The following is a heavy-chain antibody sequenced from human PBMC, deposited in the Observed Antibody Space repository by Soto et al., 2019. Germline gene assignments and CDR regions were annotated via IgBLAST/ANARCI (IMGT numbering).Heavy chain of an antibody. D-gene: IGHD2-2*01. Sequence: SETLSLTCTVSGDSIISSNYYWAWIRQSPGKGLEWIGNMYYSGSTYYNLSLKTRVTMSVDTSKNQFSLKISSVTAADTSVYYCARIVVIPAATDYYNYYGMDVWGQGTTVTVSS. CDR2: MYYSGST. CDR1: GDSIISSNYY. J-gene: IGHJ6*02. CDR3: ARIVVIPAATDYYNYYGMDV. V-gene: IGHV4-39*01.